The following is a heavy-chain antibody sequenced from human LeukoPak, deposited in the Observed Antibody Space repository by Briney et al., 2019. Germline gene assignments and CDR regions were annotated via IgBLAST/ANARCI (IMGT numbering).Heavy chain of an antibody. CDR2: IHFTGIT. D-gene: IGHD3-22*01. CDR3: ARFSDYYDSSGHYLDY. CDR1: GGSITGYH. V-gene: IGHV4-59*08. Sequence: SETLSLTCSVSGGSITGYHWSWIRQPPGKGLEYIAYIHFTGITNYNPSPQSRVTISVDTSKNRFSLRLTSVTAADTAVYYCARFSDYYDSSGHYLDYWGQGTLVTVSS. J-gene: IGHJ4*02.